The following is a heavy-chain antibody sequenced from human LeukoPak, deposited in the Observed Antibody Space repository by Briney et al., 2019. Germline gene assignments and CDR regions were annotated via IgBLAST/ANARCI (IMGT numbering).Heavy chain of an antibody. CDR1: GYTFTGYY. CDR3: ARDPPDYYDSSGYYNTYFDY. V-gene: IGHV1-2*02. J-gene: IGHJ4*02. Sequence: ASVKVSCKASGYTFTGYYMHWVRQAPGQGLEWMGWNNPNSGGTNYARKFQGRVTMTRDTSISTAYMELSRLRSDDTAVYYCARDPPDYYDSSGYYNTYFDYWGQGTLVTVSS. D-gene: IGHD3-22*01. CDR2: NNPNSGGT.